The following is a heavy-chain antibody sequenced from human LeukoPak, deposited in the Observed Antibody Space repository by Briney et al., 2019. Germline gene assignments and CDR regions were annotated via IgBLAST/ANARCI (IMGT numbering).Heavy chain of an antibody. CDR1: GYTFTSYG. V-gene: IGHV1-18*01. J-gene: IGHJ3*02. CDR2: ISAYNGNT. D-gene: IGHD3-22*01. Sequence: ASVTLSCKASGYTFTSYGFSWVRQAPGQGLEWMGWISAYNGNTNYAQKLQVRVSLTTDTSTSTAYMEQRSLRSDDTAVYYCWRAGYYESSGYSAFDIWGQGTMVTVSS. CDR3: WRAGYYESSGYSAFDI.